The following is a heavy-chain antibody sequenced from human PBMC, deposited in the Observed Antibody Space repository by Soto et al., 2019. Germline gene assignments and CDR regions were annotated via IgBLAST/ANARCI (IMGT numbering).Heavy chain of an antibody. CDR2: MNPNSGNT. CDR1: GYTFTSYD. J-gene: IGHJ6*03. D-gene: IGHD3-10*01. V-gene: IGHV1-8*01. CDR3: ARVLISENEYGLPLRFYYYYYMDV. Sequence: ASVKVSCKASGYTFTSYDINWVRQATGQGLEWMGWMNPNSGNTGYAQKFQGRVTMTRNTSISTAYMELSSLRSEDTAVYYCARVLISENEYGLPLRFYYYYYMDVWGKGTTVTVSS.